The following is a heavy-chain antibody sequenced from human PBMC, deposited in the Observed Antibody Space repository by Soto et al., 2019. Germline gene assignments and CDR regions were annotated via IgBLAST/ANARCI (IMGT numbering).Heavy chain of an antibody. V-gene: IGHV1-46*01. CDR3: ARRRITGTTPHYYYGMDV. D-gene: IGHD1-7*01. CDR1: GYTFTNYY. CDR2: INPNDGST. Sequence: ASVKVSCKASGYTFTNYYMHWVRQAPGQGLEWMGIINPNDGSTSYPQKFQGRVTMTRDTSTSTVYMELSSLRSEDTAVYYCARRRITGTTPHYYYGMDVWGQGTKVTVYS. J-gene: IGHJ6*02.